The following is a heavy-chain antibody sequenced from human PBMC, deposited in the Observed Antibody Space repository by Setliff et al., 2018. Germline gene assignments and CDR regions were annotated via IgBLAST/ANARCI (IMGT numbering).Heavy chain of an antibody. CDR3: ARGYCDGIGCPAPLYYFDS. J-gene: IGHJ4*02. CDR1: GYSFTLYA. Sequence: ASVKVSCKASGYSFTLYAMHWMRQAPGQRLEWMGWMNIDNGKTEYSQEFQDRVTFTRDTFAETAYMELRSLTSDDMAVYYCARGYCDGIGCPAPLYYFDSWGQGTQVTVSS. V-gene: IGHV1-3*03. D-gene: IGHD2-21*01. CDR2: MNIDNGKT.